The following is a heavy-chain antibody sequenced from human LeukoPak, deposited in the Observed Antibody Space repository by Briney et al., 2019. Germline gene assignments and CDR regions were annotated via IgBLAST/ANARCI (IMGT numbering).Heavy chain of an antibody. D-gene: IGHD3-22*01. V-gene: IGHV1-69*13. CDR1: GGTFSSYA. CDR3: ARDRYGGGYDSSGSHDY. CDR2: IIPIFGTA. Sequence: SVKVSCEASGGTFSSYAISWVRQAPGQGLEWMRGIIPIFGTANYAQKFQGRVTITADESTSTAYMELSSLRSEDTAVYYCARDRYGGGYDSSGSHDYWGQGTLVTVSS. J-gene: IGHJ4*02.